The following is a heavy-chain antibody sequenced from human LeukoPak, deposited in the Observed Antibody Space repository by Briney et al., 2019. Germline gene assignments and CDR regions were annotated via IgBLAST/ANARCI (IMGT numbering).Heavy chain of an antibody. Sequence: SETLSLTCTVSGGSISSCYWSWIRQPPGKGLEWIGYIYYSGSTNYNPSLKSRVTISVDTSKNQFSLKLSSVTAADTAVYYCARAYCGGDCYHRVDAFDIWGQGTMVTVSS. CDR3: ARAYCGGDCYHRVDAFDI. CDR1: GGSISSCY. D-gene: IGHD2-21*02. V-gene: IGHV4-59*01. CDR2: IYYSGST. J-gene: IGHJ3*02.